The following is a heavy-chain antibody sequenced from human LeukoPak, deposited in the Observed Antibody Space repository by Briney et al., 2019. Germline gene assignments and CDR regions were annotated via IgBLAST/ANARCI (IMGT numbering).Heavy chain of an antibody. D-gene: IGHD1-26*01. V-gene: IGHV4-30-2*01. CDR2: IYHSGST. CDR1: GGSISSGGYP. CDR3: ARELAKWGPLAPAFDI. J-gene: IGHJ3*02. Sequence: SETLSLTCAVSGGSISSGGYPWSWIRQPPGKGLEWIGYIYHSGSTYYNPSLKSRVTISVDRSKNQFSLKLSSVTAADTAVYYCARELAKWGPLAPAFDIWGQGTMVTVSS.